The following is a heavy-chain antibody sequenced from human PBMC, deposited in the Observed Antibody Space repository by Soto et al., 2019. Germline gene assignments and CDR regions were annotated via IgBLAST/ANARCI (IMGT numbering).Heavy chain of an antibody. V-gene: IGHV3-30*04. CDR3: AGSIGYYSGLSY. D-gene: IGHD3-22*01. CDR2: ISYDGSNQ. Sequence: RLSCEAAGFAFSNYAMHWVRQAPGKGLEWVAVISYDGSNQYYAESVRGRFTISRDNSKNTLYLQMTSLRADDTAIFHCAGSIGYYSGLSYWGLGTLVTVS. CDR1: GFAFSNYA. J-gene: IGHJ4*02.